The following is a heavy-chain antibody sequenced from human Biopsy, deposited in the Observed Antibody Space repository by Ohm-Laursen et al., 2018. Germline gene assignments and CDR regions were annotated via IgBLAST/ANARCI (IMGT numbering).Heavy chain of an antibody. J-gene: IGHJ3*02. V-gene: IGHV3-33*08. CDR2: LWYDGTNK. Sequence: SLRLSCSASGFSFNNYAMHWVRQAPGKGLEWVAVLWYDGTNKYHADSVKGRFTISRDNSKNTLYLQMNSLRAEDTAMYYCARPTNARAGGAPFDIWGQGTMVTVSS. CDR1: GFSFNNYA. CDR3: ARPTNARAGGAPFDI. D-gene: IGHD1-1*01.